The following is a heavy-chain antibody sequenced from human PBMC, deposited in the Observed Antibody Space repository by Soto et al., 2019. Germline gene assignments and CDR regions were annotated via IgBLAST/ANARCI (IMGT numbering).Heavy chain of an antibody. J-gene: IGHJ3*01. V-gene: IGHV1-69*13. CDR2: IIPIFGTA. CDR1: GGTFSSYA. CDR3: ASGGRGYYDSSGD. D-gene: IGHD3-22*01. Sequence: SVKVSCKASGGTFSSYAISWVRQAPGQRLEWMGGIIPIFGTANYAQKFQGRVTITADESTSTAYMELSSLRSEDTAVYYCASGGRGYYDSSGDWGQGTMVTVSS.